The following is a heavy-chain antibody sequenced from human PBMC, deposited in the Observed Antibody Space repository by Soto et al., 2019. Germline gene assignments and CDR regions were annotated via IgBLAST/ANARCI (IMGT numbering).Heavy chain of an antibody. J-gene: IGHJ6*02. CDR1: GYTFTIYG. V-gene: IGHV1-18*01. CDR2: ISPDNGNT. Sequence: QVQLVKSGGEVKKPGASVKVSCKASGYTFTIYGINWMRQAPGQGLEWMGWISPDNGNTNYAQKLQGRVTMTTDTSTSTAYMELRSLRSDDTAVSYCARALGYSGYAGMDVWGQGTTVTVSS. CDR3: ARALGYSGYAGMDV. D-gene: IGHD5-12*01.